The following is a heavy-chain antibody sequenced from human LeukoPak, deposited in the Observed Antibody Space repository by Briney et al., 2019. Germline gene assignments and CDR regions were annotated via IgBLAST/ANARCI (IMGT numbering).Heavy chain of an antibody. J-gene: IGHJ6*03. Sequence: GGSLRLSCAASGFTFSSYWMSWVRQAPGKGLEWVANIKQDGSEKYYVDSVKGRFTISRDNAKNSLYLQMNSLRAEDTAVYYCAKHPGDFTGIVNYYYMDVWGKGTTVTVSS. V-gene: IGHV3-7*01. CDR1: GFTFSSYW. CDR3: AKHPGDFTGIVNYYYMDV. D-gene: IGHD1-26*01. CDR2: IKQDGSEK.